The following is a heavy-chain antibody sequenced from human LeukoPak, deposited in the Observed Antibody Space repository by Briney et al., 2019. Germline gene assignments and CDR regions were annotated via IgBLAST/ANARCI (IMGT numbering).Heavy chain of an antibody. D-gene: IGHD3-22*01. CDR1: GFMFRSYA. CDR2: ISGSGGST. V-gene: IGHV3-23*01. J-gene: IGHJ5*02. Sequence: PGGSLRLSCAASGFMFRSYAMSWVRQAPGKGLEWVSAISGSGGSTYYADSVKGRSTISRDNSKNTLYLQMNSLRAEDTAVYYCAKDATYYYDSSGYSWGQGTLVTVSS. CDR3: AKDATYYYDSSGYS.